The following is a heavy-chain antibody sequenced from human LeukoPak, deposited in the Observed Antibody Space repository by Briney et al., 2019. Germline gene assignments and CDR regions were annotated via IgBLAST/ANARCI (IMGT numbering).Heavy chain of an antibody. Sequence: ASVKVSRKASGYTFTGYYMHWVRQAPGQGLEWMGWINPNSGATDYAQKFQDRVTVTRDTSISTAYMDLSGLRSDDTAVYYCARGIAVAGNDYWGQGTLVTVSS. CDR1: GYTFTGYY. CDR2: INPNSGAT. D-gene: IGHD6-19*01. CDR3: ARGIAVAGNDY. J-gene: IGHJ4*02. V-gene: IGHV1-2*02.